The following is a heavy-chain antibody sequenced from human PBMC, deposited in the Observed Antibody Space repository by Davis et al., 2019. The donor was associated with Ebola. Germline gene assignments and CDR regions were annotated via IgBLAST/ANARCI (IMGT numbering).Heavy chain of an antibody. CDR1: GFTFSSYW. CDR3: SSGWRNNDY. J-gene: IGHJ4*02. V-gene: IGHV3-7*03. Sequence: GESLKISCAASGFTFSSYWMSWVRQAPGKGLEWVANIKQDGSEKYYVDSVKGRFTISRDNAKNSLYLQMNSLRAEDTAVYYCSSGWRNNDYWGQGTLVTVSS. CDR2: IKQDGSEK. D-gene: IGHD6-19*01.